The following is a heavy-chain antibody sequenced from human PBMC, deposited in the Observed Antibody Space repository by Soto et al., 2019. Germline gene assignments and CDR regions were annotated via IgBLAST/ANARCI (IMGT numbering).Heavy chain of an antibody. D-gene: IGHD1-1*01. V-gene: IGHV4-31*03. Sequence: SETLSLTCTVSGGSISSGGYYWTWIRRHPGKGLEWIGYINYSGSTYYNPSLKSRVTISVDASKNQFSLKLSSVTAADTAIYFCARDNWNSSFDAIDIWGQGTMVTVSS. CDR3: ARDNWNSSFDAIDI. J-gene: IGHJ3*02. CDR2: INYSGST. CDR1: GGSISSGGYY.